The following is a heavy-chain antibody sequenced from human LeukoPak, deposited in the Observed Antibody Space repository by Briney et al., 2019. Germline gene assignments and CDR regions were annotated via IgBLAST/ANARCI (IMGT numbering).Heavy chain of an antibody. J-gene: IGHJ6*02. CDR3: ARGYNEDGYNYYYYGMDV. D-gene: IGHD5-24*01. CDR2: ISSSASTM. V-gene: IGHV3-11*04. Sequence: PGGSLRLSCAASGFIFSDYYMSWIRQAPGKGLEWVSYISSSASTMFYADSVKGRFTISRDNSKNTLFLRMNSLRAEDTAVYYCARGYNEDGYNYYYYGMDVWGQGTTVTVSS. CDR1: GFIFSDYY.